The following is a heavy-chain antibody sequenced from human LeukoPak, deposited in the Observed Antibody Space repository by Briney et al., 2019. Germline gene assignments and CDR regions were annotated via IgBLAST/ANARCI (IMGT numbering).Heavy chain of an antibody. Sequence: GGSLRLSCAASGFTFSSYSMNWVRQAPGKGLEWVANIMHDGTEKNYVDSVKGRFTISRDNAKNSLYLQMNSLRAEDTAVYYCAGDPFRQGYCNGGSCYDYWGQGTLVTVSS. V-gene: IGHV3-7*01. CDR1: GFTFSSYS. CDR3: AGDPFRQGYCNGGSCYDY. D-gene: IGHD2-15*01. J-gene: IGHJ4*02. CDR2: IMHDGTEK.